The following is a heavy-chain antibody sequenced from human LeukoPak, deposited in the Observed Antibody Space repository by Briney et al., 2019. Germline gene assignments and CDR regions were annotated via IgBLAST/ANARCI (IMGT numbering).Heavy chain of an antibody. CDR3: ARAESRGYYFFDY. V-gene: IGHV3-74*01. Sequence: PGGSLRLSCAASGFTSTTYWMHWVRQAPGHGLVWVSRINSDGSSTTYADSVKGRYTICRDNAKNTLYLQMNSLRAEARAVYYCARAESRGYYFFDYWGQGILVTVSS. D-gene: IGHD3-22*01. CDR2: INSDGSST. CDR1: GFTSTTYW. J-gene: IGHJ4*02.